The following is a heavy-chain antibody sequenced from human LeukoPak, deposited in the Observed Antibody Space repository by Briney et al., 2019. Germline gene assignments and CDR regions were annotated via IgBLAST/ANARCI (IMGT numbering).Heavy chain of an antibody. D-gene: IGHD3-22*01. Sequence: GSTVKVSCKASGGTFSSYAISWVRQAPGQGLEWMGRIIPVFGTANYAQKFQGSVTITTDESTSTAYMELSILRSEDTALYYCASSTVYYYDSSGYYWFDPWGQGTLVTVSS. J-gene: IGHJ5*02. CDR2: IIPVFGTA. V-gene: IGHV1-69*05. CDR3: ASSTVYYYDSSGYYWFDP. CDR1: GGTFSSYA.